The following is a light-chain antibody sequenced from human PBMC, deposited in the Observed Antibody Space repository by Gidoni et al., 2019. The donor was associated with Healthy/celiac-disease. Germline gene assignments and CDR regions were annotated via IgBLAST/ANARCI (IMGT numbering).Light chain of an antibody. J-gene: IGLJ2*01. Sequence: SYVLPQPPSVSGAPGKTARITCGGNNIGSKSVHWYQQKPGQAPVLVIYYDSDRPSGIPERFSGSNSGNTATLTISRVEAGDEADYYCQVWDSSSDHPVFGGGTKLTVL. CDR2: YDS. CDR1: NIGSKS. CDR3: QVWDSSSDHPV. V-gene: IGLV3-21*04.